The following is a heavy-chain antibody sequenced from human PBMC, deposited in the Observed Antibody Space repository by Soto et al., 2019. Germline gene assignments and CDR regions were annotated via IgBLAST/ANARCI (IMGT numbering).Heavy chain of an antibody. CDR1: GFTFSDHW. J-gene: IGHJ4*02. Sequence: EVQLVESGGGVVQPGGSLRLSCAASGFTFSDHWMHWVRQVPGKGLVWVARINSDGSTTTYADSVKGRFTISRANARNTLYLHMDSLRAGDTALYFCARGYSSGTDYWGQGTLVTVSS. D-gene: IGHD6-19*01. CDR2: INSDGSTT. CDR3: ARGYSSGTDY. V-gene: IGHV3-74*01.